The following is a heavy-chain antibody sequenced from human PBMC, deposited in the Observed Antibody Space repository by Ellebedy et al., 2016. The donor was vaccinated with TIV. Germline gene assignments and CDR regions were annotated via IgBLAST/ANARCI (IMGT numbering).Heavy chain of an antibody. CDR3: TTRGGYGSGFDPLGYFDY. V-gene: IGHV3-15*07. Sequence: GESLKISCAASGFTFTNAWMNWVRQAPGKGLEWVGRIKSKTDGGTTDYAAPVKGRFTISRDDLKNTLYLQMTSLKTEDTAVYYCTTRGGYGSGFDPLGYFDYWGQGTLVTVSS. J-gene: IGHJ4*02. CDR2: IKSKTDGGTT. D-gene: IGHD6-19*01. CDR1: GFTFTNAW.